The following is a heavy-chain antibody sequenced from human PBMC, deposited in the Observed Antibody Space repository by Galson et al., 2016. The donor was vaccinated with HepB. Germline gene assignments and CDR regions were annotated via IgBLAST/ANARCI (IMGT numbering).Heavy chain of an antibody. J-gene: IGHJ4*02. CDR1: GFMFSTYW. Sequence: SLRLSCAASGFMFSTYWMHWVRQAPGKGLEWVAVISYDSSKKDYADSVKGRFTVSRDNAKNSLYLQMNTLRAEDTAIYYCARDRGSYCGGDCPDYYFDYWGQGTLVTVSS. V-gene: IGHV3-30*03. CDR3: ARDRGSYCGGDCPDYYFDY. D-gene: IGHD2-21*02. CDR2: ISYDSSKK.